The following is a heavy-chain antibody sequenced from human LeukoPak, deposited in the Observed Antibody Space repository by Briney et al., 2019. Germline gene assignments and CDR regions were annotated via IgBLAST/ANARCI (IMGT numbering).Heavy chain of an antibody. CDR3: ARPSIPSAAASALDI. Sequence: TSETLSLTCTVSGGSISSGGYCWSWIRQPPGKGLEWIGYIYHSGSTYYNPSLKSRVTLSVDRSKNQFSLKVSSVTAADTAVYYCARPSIPSAAASALDIWGQGTMVTVSS. V-gene: IGHV4-30-2*01. J-gene: IGHJ3*02. CDR1: GGSISSGGYC. CDR2: IYHSGST. D-gene: IGHD2-2*01.